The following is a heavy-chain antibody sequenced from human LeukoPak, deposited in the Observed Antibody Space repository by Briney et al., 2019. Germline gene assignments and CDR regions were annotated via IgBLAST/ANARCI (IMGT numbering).Heavy chain of an antibody. V-gene: IGHV4-34*01. CDR1: GGSLSGYY. CDR3: ARGLKYQLPSYNWFDP. D-gene: IGHD2-2*01. Sequence: SETLSLTCAVYGGSLSGYYWSWIRQPPGKGLEWIGEINHSGSTNYNPSLKSRVTISVDTSKNQFSLKLSSVTAADTAVYYCARGLKYQLPSYNWFDPWGQGTLVTVSS. J-gene: IGHJ5*02. CDR2: INHSGST.